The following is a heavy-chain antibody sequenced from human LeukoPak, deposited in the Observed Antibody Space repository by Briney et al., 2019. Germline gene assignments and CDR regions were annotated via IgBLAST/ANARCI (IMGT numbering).Heavy chain of an antibody. V-gene: IGHV3-43*01. CDR2: INRRGHT. CDR3: AKEVDCPSDCLFFHS. CDR1: GFTFDRFT. J-gene: IGHJ4*02. Sequence: GGSLRLSCAASGFTFDRFTIHWVRQTPGKGLEWVSLINRRGHTFYADSVKGRFTISRDNSRNSVFLQMNSLRPEDTALYHCAKEVDCPSDCLFFHSWGQGTMVTVSS. D-gene: IGHD2-21*02.